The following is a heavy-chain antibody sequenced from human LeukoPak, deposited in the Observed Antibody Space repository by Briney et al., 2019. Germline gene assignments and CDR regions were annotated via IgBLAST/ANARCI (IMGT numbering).Heavy chain of an antibody. CDR1: GYTFTSYY. Sequence: ASVKVSCKASGYTFTSYYMHWVRQAPGQGLEWMGIINPSGGSTSYAQKFQGRVTMTRDTSTSTVYMELSSLRSEDTAVYYCARESITMVRGVIEGFDPWGQGTLVTVSP. V-gene: IGHV1-46*01. J-gene: IGHJ5*02. D-gene: IGHD3-10*01. CDR2: INPSGGST. CDR3: ARESITMVRGVIEGFDP.